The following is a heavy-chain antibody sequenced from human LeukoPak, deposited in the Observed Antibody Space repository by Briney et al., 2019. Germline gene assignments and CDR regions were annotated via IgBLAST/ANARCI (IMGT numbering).Heavy chain of an antibody. J-gene: IGHJ4*02. D-gene: IGHD3/OR15-3a*01. V-gene: IGHV3-7*03. CDR3: ARDAMIFGVEYYFDY. Sequence: GGSLRLSCAASGFTFSSYWMSWVRQAPGKGLEWVANIKQDGSEKYYVDSVKGRFTISRDNAKNSLYLQMNSLRAEDTAVYYCARDAMIFGVEYYFDYWGQGTLVTVSS. CDR2: IKQDGSEK. CDR1: GFTFSSYW.